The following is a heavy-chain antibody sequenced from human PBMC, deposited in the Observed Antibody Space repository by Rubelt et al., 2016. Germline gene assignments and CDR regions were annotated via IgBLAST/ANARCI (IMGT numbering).Heavy chain of an antibody. J-gene: IGHJ5*02. V-gene: IGHV1-18*01. CDR3: ARVRFGDSWFDP. D-gene: IGHD3-10*01. CDR2: SSAYNGNT. CDR1: GYTFTSYG. Sequence: QVQLVQSGAEVKKPGASVKVSCKASGYTFTSYGISWGRQAPGQGLEWVGRSSAYNGNTNYAQKLQGRVTMTTDTSTSTAYMELRSLRSDDTAVYYCARVRFGDSWFDPWGQGTLVTVSS.